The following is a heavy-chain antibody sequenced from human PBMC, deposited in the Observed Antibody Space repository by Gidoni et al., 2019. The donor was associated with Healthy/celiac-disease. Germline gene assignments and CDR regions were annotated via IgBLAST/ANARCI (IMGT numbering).Heavy chain of an antibody. CDR2: ISSSSSTI. CDR1: GFTFSSYS. J-gene: IGHJ4*02. Sequence: EVQLVESGGGLVHPVGSLRLSCASSGFTFSSYSMNWVRQAPGKGLEWVSYISSSSSTIYYADTVKGRFTIARENAKNSLYLQMNSLRAEDTAVYYCAGVSVRGALDYWGQGALVTVSS. CDR3: AGVSVRGALDY. V-gene: IGHV3-48*01. D-gene: IGHD3-10*01.